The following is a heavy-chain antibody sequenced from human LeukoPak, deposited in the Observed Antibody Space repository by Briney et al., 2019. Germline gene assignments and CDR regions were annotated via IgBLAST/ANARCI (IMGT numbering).Heavy chain of an antibody. J-gene: IGHJ4*02. CDR1: GYTFTSFD. CDR2: MKSNNGHT. D-gene: IGHD7-27*01. V-gene: IGHV1-8*01. Sequence: ASVKVSCTASGYTFTSFDFNWVRQATGQGLEWMGWMKSNNGHTGYAQKFQGRVTMTRDTSISTAYMELSSLTFEDTAVYYCARGPPNWGMVGYWGQGTLVTVSS. CDR3: ARGPPNWGMVGY.